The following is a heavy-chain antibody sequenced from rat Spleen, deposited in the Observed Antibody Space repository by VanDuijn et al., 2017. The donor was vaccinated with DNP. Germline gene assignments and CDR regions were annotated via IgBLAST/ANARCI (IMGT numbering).Heavy chain of an antibody. D-gene: IGHD2-2*01. Sequence: EVQLVESGGGLVQPGNSLKLSCAASGFTFSDYAMAWVRQSPKKGLEWVATIIYDGSSTYYRDSVKGRFTISRDNAKSTLYLQMDSLRSEDTATYYCATDTLDYWGQGVMVTVSS. CDR2: IIYDGSST. CDR3: ATDTLDY. J-gene: IGHJ2*01. V-gene: IGHV5S10*01. CDR1: GFTFSDYA.